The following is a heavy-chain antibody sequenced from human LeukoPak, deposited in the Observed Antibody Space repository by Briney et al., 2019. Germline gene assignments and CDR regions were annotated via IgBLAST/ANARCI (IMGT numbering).Heavy chain of an antibody. D-gene: IGHD4-17*01. V-gene: IGHV3-21*01. CDR1: GFTSSSYS. J-gene: IGHJ6*03. Sequence: GGSLRLSCAASGFTSSSYSMNWVRQAPGKGLEWVSSISSSSYIYYADSVKGRFTISRDNAKNSLYLQMNSLRAEDTAVYYCARDSKLITVTKEYYYYMDVWGKGTTVTVSS. CDR3: ARDSKLITVTKEYYYYMDV. CDR2: ISSSSYI.